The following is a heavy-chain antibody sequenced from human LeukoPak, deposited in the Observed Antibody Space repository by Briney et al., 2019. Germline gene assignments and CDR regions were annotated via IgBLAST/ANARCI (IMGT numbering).Heavy chain of an antibody. J-gene: IGHJ4*02. Sequence: PGGSLRLSCAASGFTFSSYSMNWVRQAPGKGLEWVSPISSSSSYIYYADSVKGRFTISRDNSQNTLYLQMNSLRADDTAVYYCAKRVSGSSWEHQTIDYWGQGTLVTVSS. CDR3: AKRVSGSSWEHQTIDY. CDR1: GFTFSSYS. CDR2: ISSSSSYI. D-gene: IGHD6-13*01. V-gene: IGHV3-21*04.